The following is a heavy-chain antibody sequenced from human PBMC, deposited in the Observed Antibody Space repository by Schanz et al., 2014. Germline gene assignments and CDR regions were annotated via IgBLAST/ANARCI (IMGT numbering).Heavy chain of an antibody. V-gene: IGHV1-18*01. CDR1: GYTFTRSG. Sequence: QVQLVQSGGEVKTPGASVKVSCKASGYTFTRSGISWVRQAPGQGLEWMGWIGGSDGNTNFAQKFQGRVTMTTDTSTSTAYMELRSLRSDDTAVYYCARGGDYIVVLVAVTREYYYHAMDVWGQGTTVTVSS. J-gene: IGHJ6*02. CDR2: IGGSDGNT. D-gene: IGHD2-15*01. CDR3: ARGGDYIVVLVAVTREYYYHAMDV.